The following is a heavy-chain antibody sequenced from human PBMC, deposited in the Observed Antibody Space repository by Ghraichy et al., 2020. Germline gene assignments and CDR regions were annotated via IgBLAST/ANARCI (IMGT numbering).Heavy chain of an antibody. CDR3: AKAPYYDFWSGYSRNPWFDH. Sequence: GGSLRLSCAASGFTFSSYAMSWVRQAPGKGLEWVSAISGSGGSTYYADSVKGRFTISRDNSKNTLYLQMNSLRAEDTAVYYCAKAPYYDFWSGYSRNPWFDHGGQGTLVTVSS. CDR2: ISGSGGST. V-gene: IGHV3-23*01. CDR1: GFTFSSYA. J-gene: IGHJ5*02. D-gene: IGHD3-3*01.